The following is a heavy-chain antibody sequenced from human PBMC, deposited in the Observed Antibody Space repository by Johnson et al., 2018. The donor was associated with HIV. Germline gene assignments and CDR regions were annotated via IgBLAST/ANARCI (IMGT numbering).Heavy chain of an antibody. CDR3: ARDGAMAFSI. J-gene: IGHJ3*02. CDR1: GFTFSSYA. CDR2: ISYDGSNT. Sequence: QVQLVESGGGLVQPGGSLRLSCVTSGFTFSSYAMHWVRQAPGKGLEWVAVISYDGSNTYYADSVKGRFPISRDNSKNTLYLQMNSLRAEDTAVYYCARDGAMAFSIWGQGTMVTVSS. V-gene: IGHV3-30*04. D-gene: IGHD2-2*01.